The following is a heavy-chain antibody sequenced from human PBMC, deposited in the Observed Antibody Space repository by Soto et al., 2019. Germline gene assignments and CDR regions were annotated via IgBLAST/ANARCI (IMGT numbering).Heavy chain of an antibody. V-gene: IGHV4-59*08. CDR2: IYYSGST. CDR1: GGSFSSYY. J-gene: IGHJ6*03. D-gene: IGHD2-2*01. Sequence: QVQLQESGPGLVRPSETLSLTCTVSGGSFSSYYWTWIRQSPGKGLEWMGYIYYSGSTDYNPSLRGRLAISIDTSKNQFSLRLNSMTAADTAVYYCAGRDCSGTNCYYLDYYYMDVWVKGTTVTVSS. CDR3: AGRDCSGTNCYYLDYYYMDV.